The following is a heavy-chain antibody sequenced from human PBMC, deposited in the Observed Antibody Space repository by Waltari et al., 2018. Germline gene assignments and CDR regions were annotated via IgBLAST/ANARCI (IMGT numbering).Heavy chain of an antibody. CDR2: IKQDGSEK. Sequence: EVQLVESGGGLVQPGGSLRLSCAASGFTFSNSWMTWVRQAPGKGLEWVANIKQDGSEKYYVDSVKGRFTISRDNAKNSLYLQMNSLRAEDTAVYYCARLGGKNAPAGFWGQGTLVIVSS. CDR3: ARLGGKNAPAGF. J-gene: IGHJ4*02. D-gene: IGHD6-25*01. V-gene: IGHV3-7*01. CDR1: GFTFSNSW.